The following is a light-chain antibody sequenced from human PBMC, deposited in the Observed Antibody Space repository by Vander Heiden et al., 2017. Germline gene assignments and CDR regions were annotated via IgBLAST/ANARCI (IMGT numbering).Light chain of an antibody. CDR3: QQYYSTPPT. J-gene: IGKJ1*01. CDR2: WAS. V-gene: IGKV4-1*01. CDR1: QSVLYSSNNKNY. Sequence: IVMTQSPDSLAVSLGERATINCKSSQSVLYSSNNKNYLAWYQQKPGQPPKLLIYWASTRESGVPYRFSGSGSGTDFTLTISSLQADDVAVYYCQQYYSTPPTFGQGTKVEIK.